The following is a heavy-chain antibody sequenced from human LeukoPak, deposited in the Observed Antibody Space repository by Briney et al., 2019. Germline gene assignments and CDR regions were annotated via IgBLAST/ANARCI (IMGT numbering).Heavy chain of an antibody. CDR1: RLTFRNAW. CDR3: ATGVVTGTSR. V-gene: IGHV3-15*01. Sequence: GGSLRLSCAVSRLTFRNAWMSWVRQAPGKGLEWVARIRSKTEGETKEYAASVKGRFTISRDDSRSRLYLQMNSLKTEDTAVYYCATGVVTGTSRWGQGTLVTVSS. J-gene: IGHJ4*02. D-gene: IGHD1-1*01. CDR2: IRSKTEGETK.